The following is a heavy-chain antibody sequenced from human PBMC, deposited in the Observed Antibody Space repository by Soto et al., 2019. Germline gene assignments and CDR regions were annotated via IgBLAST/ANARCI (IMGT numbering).Heavy chain of an antibody. CDR3: ARQRCSGGSCFYYYGMDV. Sequence: GESLKISCKGSGYSFTSYWISWVRQVPGKGLEWMGRIDPSDSYTNYSPSFQGHVTISADKSISTAYLQWSSLKASDTAMYYCARQRCSGGSCFYYYGMDVWGQGTTVTVSS. V-gene: IGHV5-10-1*01. D-gene: IGHD2-15*01. CDR1: GYSFTSYW. J-gene: IGHJ6*02. CDR2: IDPSDSYT.